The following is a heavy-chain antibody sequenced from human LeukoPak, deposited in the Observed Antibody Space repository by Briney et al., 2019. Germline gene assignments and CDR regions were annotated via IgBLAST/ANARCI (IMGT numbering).Heavy chain of an antibody. V-gene: IGHV1-24*01. CDR1: GYTLTELS. CDR3: ARDVHPYYYDSSDSLDY. Sequence: ASVKVSCKVSGYTLTELSMHWVRQAPGKGLEWMGGFDPEDGETIYAQKFQGRVTMTEDTSTDTAYMELSSLRSEDTAVYYCARDVHPYYYDSSDSLDYWGQGTLVTVSS. D-gene: IGHD3-22*01. J-gene: IGHJ4*02. CDR2: FDPEDGET.